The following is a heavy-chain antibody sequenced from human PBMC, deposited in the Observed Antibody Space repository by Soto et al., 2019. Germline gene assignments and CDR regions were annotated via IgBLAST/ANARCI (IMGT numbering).Heavy chain of an antibody. CDR1: GFTFSSYA. J-gene: IGHJ4*02. CDR3: ANDSIFGVVIIWGFSRHFDY. Sequence: GGSLRLSCAASGFTFSSYAMSWVRQVPVKGPEWVSAISGSGGSTYYADSVTGRFTISRDNSKNTLYLQMNSLRAEDTAVYYCANDSIFGVVIIWGFSRHFDYWGQGSLLTASS. CDR2: ISGSGGST. V-gene: IGHV3-23*01. D-gene: IGHD3-3*01.